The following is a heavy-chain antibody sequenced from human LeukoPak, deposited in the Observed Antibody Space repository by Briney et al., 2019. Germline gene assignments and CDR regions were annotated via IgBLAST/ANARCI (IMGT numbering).Heavy chain of an antibody. V-gene: IGHV3-74*01. CDR1: GFTFSSYW. CDR3: ARDLSVAVAATNY. Sequence: GGSLRLSCAASGFTFSSYWMHWVRQAPGKGLVWVSRINSDGSSTTYADSVKGRFTISRDNAKSTLYLQMSSLRAEDTAVYYCARDLSVAVAATNYWGQGTLVTVSP. J-gene: IGHJ4*02. D-gene: IGHD2-15*01. CDR2: INSDGSST.